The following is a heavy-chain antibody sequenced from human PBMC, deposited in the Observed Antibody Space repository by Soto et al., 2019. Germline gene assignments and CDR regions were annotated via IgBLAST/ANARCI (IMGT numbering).Heavy chain of an antibody. CDR2: IYYSGST. Sequence: TLSRTCTGSGGSISSGDDYWSWIRQPPGKGLEWIGYIYYSGSTYYNPSLKSRVTISVDTSKNQFSLKLSSVTAADTAVYYCASVVASRRGWFDPWGQGTLVTVSP. CDR3: ASVVASRRGWFDP. J-gene: IGHJ5*02. V-gene: IGHV4-30-4*01. CDR1: GGSISSGDDY. D-gene: IGHD2-15*01.